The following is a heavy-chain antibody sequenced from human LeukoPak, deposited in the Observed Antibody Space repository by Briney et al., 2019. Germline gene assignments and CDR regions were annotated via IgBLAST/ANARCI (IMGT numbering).Heavy chain of an antibody. CDR1: GYTFTGYY. CDR3: ARADYDSSGYYFYYYFYMDV. CDR2: INPSSGGT. D-gene: IGHD3-22*01. J-gene: IGHJ6*03. V-gene: IGHV1-2*02. Sequence: ASVKVSCKASGYTFTGYYMHWVRQAPGQGLEWMGWINPSSGGTNYAQKFQGRVTMTRDTSISTAYMELSRLRSDDTAVYYCARADYDSSGYYFYYYFYMDVWGKGTTVTVSS.